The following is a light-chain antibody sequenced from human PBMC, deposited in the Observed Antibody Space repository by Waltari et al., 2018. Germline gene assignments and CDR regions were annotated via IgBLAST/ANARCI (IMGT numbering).Light chain of an antibody. V-gene: IGKV3-15*01. Sequence: EILMTQSPPTLSVSPGESAPLSCRASQSIARNLAWYQQKPGQAPRLLIYGASTRATGIPARFSGSGSGTEFTLTISSLQSEDFAVYYCQQYNSWRTFGQGTKLEIK. CDR2: GAS. J-gene: IGKJ2*01. CDR1: QSIARN. CDR3: QQYNSWRT.